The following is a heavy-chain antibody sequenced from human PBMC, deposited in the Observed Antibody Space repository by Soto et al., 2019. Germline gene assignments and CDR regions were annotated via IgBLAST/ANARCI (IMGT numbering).Heavy chain of an antibody. Sequence: GGSLRLSCAASGFTFSSYGMHWVRQAPGKGLEWVAVIWYDGSNKYYADSVKGRFTISRDNSKNTLYLQMNSLRAEDTAGYYCARVLRFGESMYYYGMDVWGQGTTVTVSS. J-gene: IGHJ6*02. CDR1: GFTFSSYG. V-gene: IGHV3-33*01. D-gene: IGHD3-10*01. CDR2: IWYDGSNK. CDR3: ARVLRFGESMYYYGMDV.